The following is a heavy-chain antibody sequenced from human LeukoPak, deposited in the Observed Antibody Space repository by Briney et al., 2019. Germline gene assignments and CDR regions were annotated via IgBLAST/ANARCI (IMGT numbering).Heavy chain of an antibody. V-gene: IGHV3-74*01. J-gene: IGHJ4*02. CDR3: ARGGSTSCPTH. CDR2: INTDGSST. CDR1: GFTFSNHW. D-gene: IGHD2-2*01. Sequence: PGGSLRPSCAASGFTFSNHWMHWVRQAPGKGLVWVSRINTDGSSTSYADSVKGRFTISRDNAKNTLYLQMNSLRVEDTAVYYCARGGSTSCPTHWGQGTLVTVSS.